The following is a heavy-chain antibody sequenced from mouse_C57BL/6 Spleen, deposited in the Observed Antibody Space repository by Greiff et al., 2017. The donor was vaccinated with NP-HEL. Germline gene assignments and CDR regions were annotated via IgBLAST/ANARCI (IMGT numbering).Heavy chain of an antibody. D-gene: IGHD1-1*01. Sequence: VQLQQSGPELVKPGASVKMSCKASGYTFTDYNMHWVKQSHGKSLEWIGYINPNNGGTSYNQKFKGKATLTVNKSSSPAYMELRSLTSEDSAVYYCARETVVAPFDYWGQGTTLTVSS. CDR1: GYTFTDYN. CDR3: ARETVVAPFDY. J-gene: IGHJ2*01. CDR2: INPNNGGT. V-gene: IGHV1-22*01.